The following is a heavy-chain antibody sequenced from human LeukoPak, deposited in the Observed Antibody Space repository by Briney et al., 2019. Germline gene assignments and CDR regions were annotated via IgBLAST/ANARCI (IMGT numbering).Heavy chain of an antibody. V-gene: IGHV4-61*02. D-gene: IGHD2/OR15-2a*01. CDR3: ARRVILYYDY. J-gene: IGHJ4*02. CDR2: IYTSGST. CDR1: GGSISSGSYY. Sequence: SQTLSLTCTVSGGSISSGSYYWSWIRQPAGKGLEWIRRIYTSGSTNYNPSLKSRVTISVDTSKNQFSLKLSSVTAADTAVYYCARRVILYYDYWGQGTLVTVSS.